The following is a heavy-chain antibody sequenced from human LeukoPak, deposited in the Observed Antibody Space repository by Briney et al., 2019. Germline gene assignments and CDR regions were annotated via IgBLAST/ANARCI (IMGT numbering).Heavy chain of an antibody. CDR2: ISISSRYI. CDR3: ARADCSSSTCYLRRSWFDP. D-gene: IGHD2-2*01. Sequence: GPCLRLSRAPAGSTLSNSDISCVSQAPGDGLEWDSSISISSRYIYYKDSVRGRFTISRDDAKNSLYLEMNSLRAEDTAVYYCARADCSSSTCYLRRSWFDPWGQGTLVTVSS. V-gene: IGHV3-21*01. CDR1: GSTLSNSD. J-gene: IGHJ5*02.